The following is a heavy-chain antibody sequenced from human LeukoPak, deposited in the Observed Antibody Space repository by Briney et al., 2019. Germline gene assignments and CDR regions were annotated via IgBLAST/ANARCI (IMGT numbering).Heavy chain of an antibody. CDR2: ISAYNGNT. J-gene: IGHJ3*02. D-gene: IGHD2-21*02. CDR1: GYTFTSYG. Sequence: ASVTVSCKASGYTFTSYGISWVRQAPGQGLEWMGWISAYNGNTNYAQKLQGRVTITADESTSTAYMELSSLRSEDTAVYYCARSGRALLAYCGGDCYRGDAFDIWGQGTMVTVSS. CDR3: ARSGRALLAYCGGDCYRGDAFDI. V-gene: IGHV1-18*01.